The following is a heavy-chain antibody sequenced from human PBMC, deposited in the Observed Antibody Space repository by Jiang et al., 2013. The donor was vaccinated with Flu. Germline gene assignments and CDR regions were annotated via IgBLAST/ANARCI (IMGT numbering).Heavy chain of an antibody. J-gene: IGHJ4*02. CDR3: ARETMIVVGLVDY. Sequence: SVSSNSAAWTWIRQSPSRGLEWLGRTYYRSKWYNDYAVSVKGRISINPDTSKNQFSLQLNSVTPEDTAVYYCARETMIVVGLVDYWGQGTLVTVSS. CDR1: SVSSNSAA. CDR2: TYYRSKWYN. V-gene: IGHV6-1*01. D-gene: IGHD3-22*01.